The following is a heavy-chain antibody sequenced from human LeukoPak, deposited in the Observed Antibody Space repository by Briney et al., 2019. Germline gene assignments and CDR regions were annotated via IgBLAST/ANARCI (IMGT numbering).Heavy chain of an antibody. D-gene: IGHD3-10*01. CDR3: AKSIPKLRWFGELLFDY. CDR1: GFTFSSYA. V-gene: IGHV3-23*01. J-gene: IGHJ4*02. Sequence: PGGSLRLSCAASGFTFSSYAMSWVRQAPGKGLEWVSAISGSGGSTYYADSVKGRFTISRDNSKNTLYLQMNSLRAEDTAVYYCAKSIPKLRWFGELLFDYWGQGTLVTVSS. CDR2: ISGSGGST.